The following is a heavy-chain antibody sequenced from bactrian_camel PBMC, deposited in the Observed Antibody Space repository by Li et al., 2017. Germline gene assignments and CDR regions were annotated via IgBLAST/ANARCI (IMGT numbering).Heavy chain of an antibody. J-gene: IGHJ4*01. D-gene: IGHD3*01. CDR2: IASDVSDT. Sequence: HVQLVESGGGLVQPGGSLRPSCAVSGFTFSSYAMSWVRQAPGKGLEWVSSIASDVSDTYYIDPVKDRFTISRDGGKNLLYLQMNSLIPEDTGLYYCAAVGERVPAGAAALSLMNRGRSMYSGQGTQVTVS. V-gene: IGHV3S7*01. CDR1: GFTFSSYA.